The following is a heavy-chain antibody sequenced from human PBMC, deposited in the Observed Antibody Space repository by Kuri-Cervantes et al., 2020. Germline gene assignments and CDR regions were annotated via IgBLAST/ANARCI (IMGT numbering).Heavy chain of an antibody. CDR2: IKQDGSEK. CDR1: GFTFSSYA. CDR3: ARVSAGVKWYFDL. V-gene: IGHV3-7*01. Sequence: GESLKISCAASGFTFSSYAMHWVRQAPGKGLEWVANIKQDGSEKYYVDSVKGRFTISRDNAKNSLYLQMNSLRDEDTAVYYCARVSAGVKWYFDLWGRGTLVTVSS. D-gene: IGHD2-21*01. J-gene: IGHJ2*01.